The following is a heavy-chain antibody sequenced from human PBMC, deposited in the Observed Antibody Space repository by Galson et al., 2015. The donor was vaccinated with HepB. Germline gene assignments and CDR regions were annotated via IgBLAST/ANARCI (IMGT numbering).Heavy chain of an antibody. CDR3: ATHGDYVYYFDY. D-gene: IGHD4-17*01. V-gene: IGHV4-4*02. Sequence: ETLSLTCAVSGGSISSSNWWSWVRQPPGKGLEWIGEIYHSGSTNYNPSLKSRVTISVDKSKNQFSLKLSSVTAADTAVYYCATHGDYVYYFDYWGQGTLVTVSS. CDR1: GGSISSSNW. CDR2: IYHSGST. J-gene: IGHJ4*02.